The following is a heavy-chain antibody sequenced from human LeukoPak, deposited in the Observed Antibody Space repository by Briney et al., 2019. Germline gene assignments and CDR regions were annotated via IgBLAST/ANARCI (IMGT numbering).Heavy chain of an antibody. D-gene: IGHD4-11*01. CDR2: INPNSGGT. Sequence: ASVKVSCKASGYIFTDYYMHWVRQAPGQELGWMGRINPNSGGTNYAQKFQGRVTMTRDTSISTAYMELSSLRSEDTAVYYCARGPSNYPDYWGQGTLVTVSS. CDR3: ARGPSNYPDY. J-gene: IGHJ4*02. CDR1: GYIFTDYY. V-gene: IGHV1/OR15-1*04.